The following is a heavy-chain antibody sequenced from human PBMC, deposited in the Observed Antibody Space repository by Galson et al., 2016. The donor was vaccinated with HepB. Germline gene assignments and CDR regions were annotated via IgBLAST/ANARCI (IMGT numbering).Heavy chain of an antibody. CDR3: ARDRFPSAAVARDFDT. D-gene: IGHD6-13*01. CDR2: IWSDGRNE. CDR1: GFAFSEYG. J-gene: IGHJ5*02. Sequence: SLRLSCAASGFAFSEYGMHCVRQAPGKGLEWVAAIWSDGRNEYYPDSVKGRFTVSRDNSKNTLFLQITSVRAEDTAVYYCARDRFPSAAVARDFDTWGQGTLVAVSS. V-gene: IGHV3-33*01.